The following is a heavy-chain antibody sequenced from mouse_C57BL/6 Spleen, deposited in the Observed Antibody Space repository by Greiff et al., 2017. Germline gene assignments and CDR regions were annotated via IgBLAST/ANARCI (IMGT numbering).Heavy chain of an antibody. Sequence: EVQLQQSGPELVKPGASVKISCKASGYTFTDYYMNWVKQSHGKSLEWIGDINPNNGGTSYNQKFKGKATLTVDNSSSTAYMELRSLTSEDSAVYYCARSADEDYDGYFDVWGTGTTVTVSS. J-gene: IGHJ1*03. CDR3: ARSADEDYDGYFDV. V-gene: IGHV1-26*01. D-gene: IGHD2-4*01. CDR1: GYTFTDYY. CDR2: INPNNGGT.